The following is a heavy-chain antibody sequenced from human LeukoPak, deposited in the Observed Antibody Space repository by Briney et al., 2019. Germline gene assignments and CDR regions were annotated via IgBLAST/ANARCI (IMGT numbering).Heavy chain of an antibody. CDR2: IYSGGST. D-gene: IGHD6-6*01. Sequence: GGPLRLSCAASGFTVSSNYMSWVRQAPGKGLEWVSVIYSGGSTYYADSVKGRFTISRDNSKNTLYLQMNSLRAEDTAVYYCARGVAARPSVGGWGQGTLVTVSS. V-gene: IGHV3-66*02. CDR3: ARGVAARPSVGG. CDR1: GFTVSSNY. J-gene: IGHJ4*02.